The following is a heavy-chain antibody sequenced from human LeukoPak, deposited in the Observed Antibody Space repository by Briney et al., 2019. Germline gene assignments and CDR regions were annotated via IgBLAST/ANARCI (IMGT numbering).Heavy chain of an antibody. V-gene: IGHV3-74*01. Sequence: GGSLRLSCAASGFTFSSYWMHWVRQAPGKGLVWVSRINSDASSTSYADSVKGRFTISRDNAKNTLYLQMNSLRAEDTAVYYCARVRGHPPNGLDVWGQGTMVTVSS. CDR3: ARVRGHPPNGLDV. CDR1: GFTFSSYW. CDR2: INSDASST. D-gene: IGHD2-8*01. J-gene: IGHJ3*01.